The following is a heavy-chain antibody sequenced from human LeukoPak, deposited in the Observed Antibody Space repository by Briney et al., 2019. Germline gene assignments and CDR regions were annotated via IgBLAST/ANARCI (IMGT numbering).Heavy chain of an antibody. Sequence: GGSLRLSCAASGFAFSFYAMSWLRQPPGKGLEWVSTINANSGTTSYAASVRGRFTISRDNSKNTLYPQVNTLRADDTATYYCAKPVSGGLAVAADWFHPWGQGTLVVVSS. CDR3: AKPVSGGLAVAADWFHP. J-gene: IGHJ5*01. V-gene: IGHV3-23*01. CDR2: INANSGTT. CDR1: GFAFSFYA. D-gene: IGHD6-19*01.